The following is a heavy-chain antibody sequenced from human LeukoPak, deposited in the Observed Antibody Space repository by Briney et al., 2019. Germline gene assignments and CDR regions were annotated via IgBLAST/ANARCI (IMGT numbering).Heavy chain of an antibody. CDR3: AREMGYYDSSGVWYYGMDV. Sequence: SVKVSCKASGGTFSSYAIIWVRQAPGQGLEWMGRIIPILGIANYAQKFQGRVTITADKSTSTAYMGLSSLRSEDTAVYYCAREMGYYDSSGVWYYGMDVWGQGTTVTVSS. CDR1: GGTFSSYA. J-gene: IGHJ6*02. V-gene: IGHV1-69*04. CDR2: IIPILGIA. D-gene: IGHD3-22*01.